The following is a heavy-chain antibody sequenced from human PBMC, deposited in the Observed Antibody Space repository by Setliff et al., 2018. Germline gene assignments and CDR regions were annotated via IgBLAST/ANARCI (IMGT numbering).Heavy chain of an antibody. V-gene: IGHV3-53*01. CDR2: IYSGGST. D-gene: IGHD3-10*01. CDR3: AREKPMVRGGLGYFDY. J-gene: IGHJ4*02. CDR1: GFTFSNAW. Sequence: GGSLRLSCAASGFTFSNAWMSWVRQAPGKGLEWVSVIYSGGSTYYADSVKGRFTISRDNSKNTLYLQMNSLRAEDTAVYYCAREKPMVRGGLGYFDYWGQGTLVTVSS.